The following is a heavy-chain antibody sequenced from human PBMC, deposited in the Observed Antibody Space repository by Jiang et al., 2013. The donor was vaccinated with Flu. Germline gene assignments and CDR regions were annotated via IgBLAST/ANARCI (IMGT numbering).Heavy chain of an antibody. CDR1: GDSVSSNSAA. V-gene: IGHV6-1*01. J-gene: IGHJ4*02. Sequence: QTLSLTCAISGDSVSSNSAAWNWIRQSPSRGLEWLGRTYYRSKWYNDYAVSVKSRITINPDTSKNQFSLQLNSVTPEDTAVYYCARGVEDNWNDVPHFDYWGQGTLVTVSS. D-gene: IGHD1-1*01. CDR2: TYYRSKWYN. CDR3: ARGVEDNWNDVPHFDY.